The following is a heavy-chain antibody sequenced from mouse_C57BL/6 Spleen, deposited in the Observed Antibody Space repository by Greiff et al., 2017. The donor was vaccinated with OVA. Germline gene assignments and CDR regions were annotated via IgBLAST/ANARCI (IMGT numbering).Heavy chain of an antibody. CDR2: IDPSDSET. CDR1: GYTFTSYW. V-gene: IGHV1-52*01. CDR3: AREGLGGY. Sequence: QVQLKESGAELVRPGSSVKLSCKASGYTFTSYWMHWVKQRPIQGLEWIGNIDPSDSETHYNQKFKDKATLTVDKSSSTAYMQLSSLTSEDSAVYYCAREGLGGYWGKGTTLTVAS. D-gene: IGHD3-3*01. J-gene: IGHJ2*01.